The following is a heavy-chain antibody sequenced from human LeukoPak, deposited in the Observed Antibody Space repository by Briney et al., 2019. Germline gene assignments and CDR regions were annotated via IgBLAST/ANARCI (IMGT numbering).Heavy chain of an antibody. CDR1: GLSLSTSGVC. J-gene: IGHJ3*02. CDR2: IDWDDDK. CDR3: ARIRDLRYFDWLSSRSEINDAFDI. D-gene: IGHD3-9*01. Sequence: SGPALVKPTQTLTLTCTFSGLSLSTSGVCVSWIRQPPGKALEWLARIDWDDDKYYSTSLKTRLTISKDTSKNQVVLTMTNMDPVDTATYYCARIRDLRYFDWLSSRSEINDAFDIWGQGTMVTVSS. V-gene: IGHV2-70*11.